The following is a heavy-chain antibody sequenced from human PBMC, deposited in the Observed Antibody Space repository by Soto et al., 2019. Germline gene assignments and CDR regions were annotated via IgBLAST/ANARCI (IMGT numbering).Heavy chain of an antibody. Sequence: QVQLVQSGAEVKKPGASVKVSCKASGYTFTSYGISWVRQAPGQGLEWMGWISADNGNTNYAQKLQGRVTMTTETSTSTAYMELRSLRSDDTAVYYCATGYSSSWYVFNYYYYGMDVWGQGTTVTVSS. J-gene: IGHJ6*02. CDR2: ISADNGNT. CDR3: ATGYSSSWYVFNYYYYGMDV. D-gene: IGHD6-13*01. V-gene: IGHV1-18*01. CDR1: GYTFTSYG.